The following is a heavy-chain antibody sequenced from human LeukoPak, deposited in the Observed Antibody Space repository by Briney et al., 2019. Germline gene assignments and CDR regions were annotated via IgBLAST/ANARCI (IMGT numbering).Heavy chain of an antibody. CDR1: GYTFTSYG. CDR2: ISAYNGNT. V-gene: IGHV1-18*01. Sequence: APVKVSCKASGYTFTSYGISWVRQAPGQGLEWMGWISAYNGNTNYAQKLQGRVTMTTDTSTSTAYMELRSLRSDDTAVYYCARDCSSTSCYFYYGMDVWGQGTTVTVSS. CDR3: ARDCSSTSCYFYYGMDV. D-gene: IGHD2-2*01. J-gene: IGHJ6*02.